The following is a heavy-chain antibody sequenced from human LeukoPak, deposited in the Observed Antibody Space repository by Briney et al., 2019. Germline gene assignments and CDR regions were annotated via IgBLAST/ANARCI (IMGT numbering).Heavy chain of an antibody. Sequence: GGSLRLSCEASGFTFRNYWMSWVRQAPGKGLECVASINQDGSERYYVDSVTGRFTISRDNSKDLVYLQMNPLRAEDTSIYYCASGVVFDFWGQGILVTVSS. V-gene: IGHV3-7*03. D-gene: IGHD3-3*01. CDR3: ASGVVFDF. CDR2: INQDGSER. CDR1: GFTFRNYW. J-gene: IGHJ4*02.